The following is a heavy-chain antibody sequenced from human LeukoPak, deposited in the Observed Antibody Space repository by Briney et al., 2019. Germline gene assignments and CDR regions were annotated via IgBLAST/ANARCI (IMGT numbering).Heavy chain of an antibody. CDR2: IRSRDRTI. J-gene: IGHJ4*02. CDR3: ARDHRWGFDY. V-gene: IGHV3-48*01. CDR1: GFTFSTYS. Sequence: GGSLRLSCAASGFTFSTYSINWVRQAPGKGLEWVSYIRSRDRTIYYADSVKGRFTISTDNAENSLYLQMNSLRTEDTAVYYCARDHRWGFDYWGRGTLVTVSS. D-gene: IGHD7-27*01.